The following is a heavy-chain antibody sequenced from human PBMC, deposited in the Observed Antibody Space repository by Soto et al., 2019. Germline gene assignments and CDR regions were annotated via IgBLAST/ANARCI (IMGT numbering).Heavy chain of an antibody. CDR3: AREFRLMVRVNWFDP. V-gene: IGHV4-30-4*01. CDR1: GGSISSGDYY. D-gene: IGHD3-10*01. CDR2: IYYSGST. Sequence: SETLSLTCTVSGGSISSGDYYWSWIRQPPGKGLEWIGYIYYSGSTYYNPSLKSRVTISVDTSKNQFSLKLSSVTAADTAVYYCAREFRLMVRVNWFDPWGQGTLVTVSS. J-gene: IGHJ5*02.